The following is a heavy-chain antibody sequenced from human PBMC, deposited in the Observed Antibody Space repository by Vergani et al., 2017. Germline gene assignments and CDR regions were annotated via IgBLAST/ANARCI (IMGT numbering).Heavy chain of an antibody. CDR2: IIPILGIA. CDR1: GGTFSSYT. CDR3: AGDLGYCSICSCSY. Sequence: QVQLVQSGAEVKKPGSSVKVSCMASGGTFSSYTISWVRQAPGQGLEWMGRIIPILGIANYAQKFQGRVTITANKSTSTAYMELSSLRSEDPTVYYCAGDLGYCSICSCSYWGQGTLVTVSS. J-gene: IGHJ4*02. V-gene: IGHV1-69*08. D-gene: IGHD2-15*01.